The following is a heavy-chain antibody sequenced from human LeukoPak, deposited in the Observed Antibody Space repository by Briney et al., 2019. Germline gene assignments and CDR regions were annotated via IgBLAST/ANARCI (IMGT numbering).Heavy chain of an antibody. CDR1: GGSISSGGYY. Sequence: PSETLSLTCTVSGGSISSGGYYWSWIRQPPGKGLEWIGYIYHSGSTYYNPSLKSRVTISVDTSKNQFSLKLSSVTAADTAVYYCARGWFRAANDYWGQGTLVTVSS. CDR3: ARGWFRAANDY. V-gene: IGHV4-30-2*05. CDR2: IYHSGST. D-gene: IGHD3-10*01. J-gene: IGHJ4*02.